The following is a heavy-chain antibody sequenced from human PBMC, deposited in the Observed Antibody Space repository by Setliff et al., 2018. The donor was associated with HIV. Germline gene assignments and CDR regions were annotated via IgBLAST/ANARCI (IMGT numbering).Heavy chain of an antibody. Sequence: GASVKVSCKASGYSFTDYYMHWVRQAPGQGLEWMGWINPNRGGTTYAQNFQGRVAMTRDSSTNTVYMEVSSLKSDDTAVYYCARAVLYSGSYYPFDYWGQGVLVTVSS. CDR2: INPNRGGT. V-gene: IGHV1-2*02. CDR1: GYSFTDYY. J-gene: IGHJ4*02. D-gene: IGHD1-26*01. CDR3: ARAVLYSGSYYPFDY.